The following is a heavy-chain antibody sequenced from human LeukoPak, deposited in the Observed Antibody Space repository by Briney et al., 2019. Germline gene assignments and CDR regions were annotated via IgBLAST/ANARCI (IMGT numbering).Heavy chain of an antibody. CDR3: VRGSTLRHYQY. D-gene: IGHD3-16*01. V-gene: IGHV4-39*01. Sequence: SETLSLTCTVSGGSIRSTNYYWGWIRQPPGKGLQWIASIYSSGSTYYNPSLKSRVTVSVDTSKNQFSLILSSVTAADTAVYYCVRGSTLRHYQYWGQGTLVTVSS. CDR1: GGSIRSTNYY. J-gene: IGHJ4*02. CDR2: IYSSGST.